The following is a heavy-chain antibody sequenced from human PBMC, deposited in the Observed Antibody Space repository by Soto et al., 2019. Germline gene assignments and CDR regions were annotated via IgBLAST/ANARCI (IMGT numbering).Heavy chain of an antibody. V-gene: IGHV1-18*01. D-gene: IGHD2-15*01. CDR3: ARRYGGNFDY. J-gene: IGHJ4*02. Sequence: ASVKVSCKTSGYTFTRYGISWVRQAPGQGLEWMGWISGYDGRTNFAQKVQDRVTMTTDTSTSTVYMELRSLSSDDTAVYYCARRYGGNFDYWGQGTLVTVSS. CDR1: GYTFTRYG. CDR2: ISGYDGRT.